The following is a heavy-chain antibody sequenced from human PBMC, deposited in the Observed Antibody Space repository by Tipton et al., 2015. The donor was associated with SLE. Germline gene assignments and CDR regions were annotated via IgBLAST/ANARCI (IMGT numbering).Heavy chain of an antibody. CDR2: FYHSGNT. V-gene: IGHV4-38-2*02. CDR3: ARALNFWSGYYLDY. J-gene: IGHJ4*02. Sequence: TLSLTCIVSRYSISSGYYWGWMRQAPGKELEWIGSFYHSGNTYYNPSLTSRVTISVDTSKNQFSLKLSSVTAADTAVYYCARALNFWSGYYLDYWGQGTLVTVSS. CDR1: RYSISSGYY. D-gene: IGHD3-3*01.